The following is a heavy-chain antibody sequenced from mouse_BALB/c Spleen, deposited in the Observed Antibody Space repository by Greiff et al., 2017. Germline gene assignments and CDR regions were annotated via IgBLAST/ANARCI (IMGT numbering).Heavy chain of an antibody. CDR3: ARAIGYYYAMDY. J-gene: IGHJ4*01. D-gene: IGHD2-2*01. Sequence: EVNLVESGPGLVKPSQSLSLTCTVTGYSITSDYAWNWIRQFPGNKLEWMGYISYSGSTSYNPSLKSRISITRDTSKNQFFLQLNSVTTEDTATCYCARAIGYYYAMDYWGQGTSVTVSS. CDR2: ISYSGST. V-gene: IGHV3-2*02. CDR1: GYSITSDYA.